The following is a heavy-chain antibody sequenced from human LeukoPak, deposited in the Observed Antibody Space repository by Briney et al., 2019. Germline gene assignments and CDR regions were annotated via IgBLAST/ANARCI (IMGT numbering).Heavy chain of an antibody. Sequence: PSETLSLTCTVTGGSISTYYWSWIRQPAGKGLEWIGRIFTSGINHYNPSLKSRVTMSIDTSKNQFSLKLSSVTAADTAVYYCARGRGYRAGAFDIWGQGTMVTVSS. CDR1: GGSISTYY. J-gene: IGHJ3*02. V-gene: IGHV4-4*07. CDR2: IFTSGIN. CDR3: ARGRGYRAGAFDI. D-gene: IGHD6-13*01.